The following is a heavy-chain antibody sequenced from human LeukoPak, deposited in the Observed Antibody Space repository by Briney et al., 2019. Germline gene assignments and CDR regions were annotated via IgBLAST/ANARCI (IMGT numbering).Heavy chain of an antibody. Sequence: GASVKVSCKASGYTFTSYGISWVRQAPGQGLEWMGWISAYNGDTNYAQKLQGRVTMTTDTSTSTAYMELRSLRSDDTAVYYCARTPKGSSSGYVSEADYWGQGTLVTVSS. J-gene: IGHJ4*02. V-gene: IGHV1-18*01. CDR2: ISAYNGDT. D-gene: IGHD3-22*01. CDR3: ARTPKGSSSGYVSEADY. CDR1: GYTFTSYG.